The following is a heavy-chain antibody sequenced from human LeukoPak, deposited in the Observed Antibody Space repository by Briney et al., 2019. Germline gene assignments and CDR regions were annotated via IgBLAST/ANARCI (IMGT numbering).Heavy chain of an antibody. V-gene: IGHV3-23*01. Sequence: GGSLRLSCAASGFIFRNYGMNWVRQPPGKGLEWVSGVSPNGETAYYADSVKGRFTISRDNSKNTLYLQMNSLRAEDTAVYYCAKDLEGLFGDYWGQGTLVTVSS. CDR2: VSPNGETA. D-gene: IGHD3-3*01. CDR1: GFIFRNYG. J-gene: IGHJ4*02. CDR3: AKDLEGLFGDY.